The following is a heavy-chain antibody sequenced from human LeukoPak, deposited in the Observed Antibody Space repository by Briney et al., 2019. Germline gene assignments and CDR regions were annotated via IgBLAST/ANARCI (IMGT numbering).Heavy chain of an antibody. CDR3: AKVKYWAGRSTVTPYYFDY. CDR2: ISGSGGST. D-gene: IGHD4-17*01. J-gene: IGHJ4*02. CDR1: GFTFSSYA. V-gene: IGHV3-23*01. Sequence: GGSLRLSCAASGFTFSSYAMSWVRQAPGKGLEWVSAISGSGGSTYYADSVKGRFTISRDNSKNTLYLQMNSLRAEDTAVYYCAKVKYWAGRSTVTPYYFDYWGQGTLVTVSS.